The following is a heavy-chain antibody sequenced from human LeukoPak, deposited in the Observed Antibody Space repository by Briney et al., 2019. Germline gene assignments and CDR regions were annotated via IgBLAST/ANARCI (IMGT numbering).Heavy chain of an antibody. J-gene: IGHJ3*02. CDR1: GYSFTSYW. CDR3: ASQGYCSSTSCQQDAFDI. D-gene: IGHD2-2*01. V-gene: IGHV5-51*01. Sequence: GESLKISCKGSGYSFTSYWIGWVRQMPGKGLEWMGIIYPGDSDTRYSPSFQGQVTISADKSISTAYLQWSSLKASDTAMYYCASQGYCSSTSCQQDAFDIWGQGAMVTVSS. CDR2: IYPGDSDT.